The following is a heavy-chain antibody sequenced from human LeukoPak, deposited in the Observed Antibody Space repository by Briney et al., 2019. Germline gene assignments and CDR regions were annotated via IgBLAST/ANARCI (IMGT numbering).Heavy chain of an antibody. CDR3: AREMWQWRY. J-gene: IGHJ4*02. D-gene: IGHD6-19*01. CDR2: IKQDGSVR. CDR1: GFTISSYW. V-gene: IGHV3-7*03. Sequence: GGSLRVSCAASGFTISSYWMSWVRQAPGKGLEWVASIKQDGSVRYYVDSVKGRFTISRDNAKNSLYLQTNSLRAEDTAVYYCAREMWQWRYWGQGTLVTVSS.